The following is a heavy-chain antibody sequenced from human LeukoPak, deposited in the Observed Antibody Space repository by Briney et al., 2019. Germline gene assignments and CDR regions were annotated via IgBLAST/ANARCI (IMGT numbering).Heavy chain of an antibody. D-gene: IGHD6-19*01. CDR3: ARDGTGSNSGWYIH. CDR2: IWYDGSNK. Sequence: GGSLRLSCAASGFTFSSHGMHWVRHAPGKGLEWVAVIWYDGSNKYYADSVKGRFTLSRDNYKNTLYLQMNSLRAEDTAVYYCARDGTGSNSGWYIHWGQGTLVTVSS. J-gene: IGHJ4*02. V-gene: IGHV3-33*01. CDR1: GFTFSSHG.